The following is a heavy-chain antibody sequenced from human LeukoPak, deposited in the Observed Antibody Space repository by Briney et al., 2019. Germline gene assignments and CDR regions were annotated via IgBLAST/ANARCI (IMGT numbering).Heavy chain of an antibody. V-gene: IGHV3-21*06. Sequence: AGGSLTLSCADSTSSFSSYTMYWVRQTPGGGLEWVSAISSSGRYIYYADSVKGRFTISRDNAKNLLFPQMDSLRVDDTAMYYCASDINPDHPMMADVDPDYWGQGTLVTVSS. J-gene: IGHJ4*02. CDR2: ISSSGRYI. CDR3: ASDINPDHPMMADVDPDY. CDR1: TSSFSSYT. D-gene: IGHD5-24*01.